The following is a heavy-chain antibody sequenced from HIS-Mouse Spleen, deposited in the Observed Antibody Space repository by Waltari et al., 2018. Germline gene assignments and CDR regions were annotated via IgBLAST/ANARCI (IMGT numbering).Heavy chain of an antibody. J-gene: IGHJ4*02. D-gene: IGHD7-27*01. CDR1: GFTFSSNV. CDR3: ARDGGTGDFDY. Sequence: EVQLVESGGGLVQPGGSLRLCCAASGFTFSSNVMSWVRQVPGKGLEWVANIKQDGSEKYYVDSVKGRFTISRDNAKNSLYLQMNSLRAEDTAVYYCARDGGTGDFDYWGQGTLVTVSS. CDR2: IKQDGSEK. V-gene: IGHV3-7*01.